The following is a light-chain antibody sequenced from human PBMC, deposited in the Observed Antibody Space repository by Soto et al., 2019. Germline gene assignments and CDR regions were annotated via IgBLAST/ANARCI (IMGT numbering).Light chain of an antibody. CDR1: QSVSVRF. Sequence: EIVLTQSPGTLSLSPVERATLSCRASQSVSVRFLAWYQQKPGQAPRLLMYGASSRATGIPDRFSGTGSGTDFTLTISRLEPEDFAVYYCQQYGSSPYTFGLGTKVDIK. CDR3: QQYGSSPYT. V-gene: IGKV3-20*01. CDR2: GAS. J-gene: IGKJ2*01.